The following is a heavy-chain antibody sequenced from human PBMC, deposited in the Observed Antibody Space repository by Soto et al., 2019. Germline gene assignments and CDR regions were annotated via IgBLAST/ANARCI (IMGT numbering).Heavy chain of an antibody. CDR2: IKQDGSEK. D-gene: IGHD5-18*01. CDR3: ARAYSYGHVDY. CDR1: GFTFSSYW. Sequence: FLRLSCAASGFTFSSYWMSWVRQAPGKGLEWVANIKQDGSEKYYVDSVKGRFTISRDNAKNSLYLQMNSLRAEDTAVYYCARAYSYGHVDYWGQGTLVTVSS. J-gene: IGHJ4*02. V-gene: IGHV3-7*01.